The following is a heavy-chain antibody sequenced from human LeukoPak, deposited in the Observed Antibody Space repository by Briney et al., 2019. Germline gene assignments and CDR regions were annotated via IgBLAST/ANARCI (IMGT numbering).Heavy chain of an antibody. CDR3: ARVKVRGVTLDY. V-gene: IGHV4-59*12. D-gene: IGHD3-10*01. CDR2: IYYSGST. J-gene: IGHJ4*02. CDR1: GGSISSYY. Sequence: SETLSLTCTVSGGSISSYYWSWIRQPPGKGLEWIGYIYYSGSTNYNPSLKSRVTISVDTSKNQFSLKLSSVTAADTAVYYCARVKVRGVTLDYWGQGTLVTVSS.